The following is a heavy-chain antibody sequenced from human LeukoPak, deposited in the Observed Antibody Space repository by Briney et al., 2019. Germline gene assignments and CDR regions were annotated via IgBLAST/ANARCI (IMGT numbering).Heavy chain of an antibody. CDR2: ISYDGSNE. J-gene: IGHJ4*02. CDR1: GFTFSSYA. CDR3: ARSTMVRGVPDY. V-gene: IGHV3-30*01. Sequence: GGSLRLSCAASGFTFSSYAMHWVRQAPGKGLEWVAVISYDGSNEYYADSVKGRFTISRDNSKNTLYLQMNSLRAEDTAVYYCARSTMVRGVPDYWGQGTLVTVSS. D-gene: IGHD3-10*01.